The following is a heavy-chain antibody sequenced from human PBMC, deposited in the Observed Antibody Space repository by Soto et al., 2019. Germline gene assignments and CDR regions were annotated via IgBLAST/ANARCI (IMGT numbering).Heavy chain of an antibody. V-gene: IGHV3-30-3*01. CDR3: AREPVTIFGVVIKGAYYYGMDV. CDR2: ISYDGSNK. J-gene: IGHJ6*02. D-gene: IGHD3-3*01. CDR1: GFTFSSYA. Sequence: QVQLVESGGGVVQPGRSLRLSCAASGFTFSSYAMHWVRQAPGKGLEWVAVISYDGSNKYYADSVNGRFTISRDNSKNTLYLQMNSLRDEDTAVYYCAREPVTIFGVVIKGAYYYGMDVWGQGTTVTVSS.